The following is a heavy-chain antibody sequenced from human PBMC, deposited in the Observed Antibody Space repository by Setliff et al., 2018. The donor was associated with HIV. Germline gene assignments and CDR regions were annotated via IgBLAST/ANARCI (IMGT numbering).Heavy chain of an antibody. J-gene: IGHJ4*02. Sequence: ASVKVSCKASGYTFTRYSMNWVRQAPGQGLEWMGWINTHTGSPTYAQGFTGRFVFSLDTSVSTAYLQISSLKAEDTAVYYCARGELDLDYWGQGTLVTVSS. D-gene: IGHD1-1*01. CDR2: INTHTGSP. CDR1: GYTFTRYS. V-gene: IGHV7-4-1*02. CDR3: ARGELDLDY.